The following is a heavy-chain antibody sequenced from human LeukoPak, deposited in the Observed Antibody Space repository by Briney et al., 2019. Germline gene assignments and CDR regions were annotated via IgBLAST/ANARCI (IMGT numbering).Heavy chain of an antibody. CDR3: ARGVWGSYRTYYFDY. J-gene: IGHJ4*02. CDR1: GFTFSDYY. CDR2: IRNSGSAT. Sequence: GGSLRLSCTASGFTFSDYYMNWVRQAPGKGLEWISYIRNSGSATYYADSVEGRFTISRDNAKNSLYLQMNSLRAEDTAVYYCARGVWGSYRTYYFDYWGQGTLVTVSS. D-gene: IGHD3-16*02. V-gene: IGHV3-11*04.